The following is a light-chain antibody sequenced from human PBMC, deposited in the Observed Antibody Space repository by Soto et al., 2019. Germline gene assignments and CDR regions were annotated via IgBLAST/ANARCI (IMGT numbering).Light chain of an antibody. CDR3: SSYAGSNNVNV. CDR2: GVS. CDR1: RSDIGSYNY. V-gene: IGLV2-14*01. J-gene: IGLJ1*01. Sequence: QSALTQPASVSGSPVQSITISCSGPRSDIGSYNYVAWYQQFPGKTPKILIYGVSNRPSGVSSRFSGSKSGNTASLTVSGLQAEDEADYYCSSYAGSNNVNVFGTGTKVTVL.